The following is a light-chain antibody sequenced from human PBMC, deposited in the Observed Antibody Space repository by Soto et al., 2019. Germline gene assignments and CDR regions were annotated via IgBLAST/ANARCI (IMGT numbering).Light chain of an antibody. CDR2: DVS. CDR3: QQYNNWPAIT. CDR1: HSVSSS. V-gene: IGKV3D-15*01. Sequence: EVVMTQSPATQSVSPGERATLSCRASHSVSSSLAWYQQKPGQAPRLLIYDVSTRATGIPARFSGSGSGTEFTLTISSLQSEDFAVYYCQQYNNWPAITFGQGTRLEIK. J-gene: IGKJ5*01.